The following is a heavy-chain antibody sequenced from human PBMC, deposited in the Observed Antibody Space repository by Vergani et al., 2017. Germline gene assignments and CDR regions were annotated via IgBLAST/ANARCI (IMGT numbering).Heavy chain of an antibody. D-gene: IGHD3-10*01. CDR3: ANIPGVWFGDREGGFDY. V-gene: IGHV3-9*01. CDR2: ISWNSKNI. CDR1: GFIFDDYV. Sequence: EVQLVESGGGLVQPGRSLRITCEASGFIFDDYVMYWLRQSPGKGLEWVSAISWNSKNIGYADAVKGRFIISRDNAKNALYLQMNSLRPEDTALYYCANIPGVWFGDREGGFDYWGLGTLVTVSS. J-gene: IGHJ4*02.